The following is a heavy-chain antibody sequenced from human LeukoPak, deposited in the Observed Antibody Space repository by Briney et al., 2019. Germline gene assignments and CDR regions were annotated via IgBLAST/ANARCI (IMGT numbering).Heavy chain of an antibody. J-gene: IGHJ6*03. D-gene: IGHD3-3*01. CDR3: ASEVTIFGVVNYYYMDV. CDR1: GESFSSYY. V-gene: IGHV4-59*10. Sequence: SETLSLTCAVYGESFSSYYWSWIRQPAGKGLEWIGRIYTSGSTNYNPSLKSRVTMSVDTSKNQFSLKLSSVTAADTAVYYCASEVTIFGVVNYYYMDVWGKGTTVTVSS. CDR2: IYTSGST.